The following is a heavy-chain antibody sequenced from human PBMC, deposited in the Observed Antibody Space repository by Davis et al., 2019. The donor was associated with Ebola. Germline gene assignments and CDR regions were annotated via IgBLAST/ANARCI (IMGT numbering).Heavy chain of an antibody. CDR3: ARPIEKKCSPGCFDL. CDR1: GGTFSSYA. V-gene: IGHV1-18*01. CDR2: ISAYNGNT. J-gene: IGHJ2*01. D-gene: IGHD2-8*01. Sequence: AASVKVSCKASGGTFSSYAISWVRQAPGQGLEWMGWISAYNGNTNYAQKLQGRVTMTTDTSTSTAYMELRSLRSDDTAVYYCARPIEKKCSPGCFDLWGRGTLVTVSS.